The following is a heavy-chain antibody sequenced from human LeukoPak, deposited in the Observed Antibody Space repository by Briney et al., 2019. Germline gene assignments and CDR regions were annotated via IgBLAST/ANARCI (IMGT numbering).Heavy chain of an antibody. V-gene: IGHV4-38-2*02. CDR1: GYSISSGYY. CDR2: IYHSGST. CDR3: ARTLADFWSGYYTGAFDY. Sequence: SETLSLTCTVSGYSISSGYYWGWIRQPPGKGLEWIGSIYHSGSTYYNPSLKSRVTISVDTSENQFSLKLSSVTAADTAVYYCARTLADFWSGYYTGAFDYWGQGTLVTVSS. D-gene: IGHD3-3*01. J-gene: IGHJ4*02.